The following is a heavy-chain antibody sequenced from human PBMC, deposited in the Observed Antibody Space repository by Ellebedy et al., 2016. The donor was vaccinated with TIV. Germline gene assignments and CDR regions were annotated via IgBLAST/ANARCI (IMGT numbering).Heavy chain of an antibody. CDR3: AREFSALWFGESLSGMDV. D-gene: IGHD3-10*01. CDR2: ISAYNGKT. V-gene: IGHV1-18*01. J-gene: IGHJ6*02. Sequence: ASVKVSCKASGYTFTSYDINWVRQATGQGLEWMGWISAYNGKTNYAQKLQGRVTMTTDTSTSTAYMELRSLRSDDTAVYYCAREFSALWFGESLSGMDVWGQGTTVTVSS. CDR1: GYTFTSYD.